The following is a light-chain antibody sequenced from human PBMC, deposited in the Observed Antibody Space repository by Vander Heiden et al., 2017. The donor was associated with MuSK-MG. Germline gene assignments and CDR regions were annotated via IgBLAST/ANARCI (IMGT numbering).Light chain of an antibody. CDR3: QQSDSTPHT. Sequence: PPSQFPSSLSASVGDRVTITCRASQSISSYLNWYQQKPGKAPKLLIYAASSLESGVPSRFSGSGSGTDFTLTISRLQPEDFATYYCQQSDSTPHTFGGGTKVEIK. CDR1: QSISSY. J-gene: IGKJ4*01. V-gene: IGKV1-39*01. CDR2: AAS.